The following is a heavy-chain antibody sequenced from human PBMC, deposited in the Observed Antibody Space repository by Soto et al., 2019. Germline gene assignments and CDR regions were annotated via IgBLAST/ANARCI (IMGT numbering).Heavy chain of an antibody. V-gene: IGHV1-8*01. J-gene: IGHJ5*02. CDR1: GYTFTSYD. D-gene: IGHD1-1*01. CDR2: MNPNSGNT. Sequence: GASVKVSCKASGYTFTSYDINWVRQATGQGLEWMGWMNPNSGNTGYAQKFQGRVTMTRNTSISTAYMELSSLRSEDTAVYYCARGHFSLDVDNWNDNWFDPWGQGTLVTVSS. CDR3: ARGHFSLDVDNWNDNWFDP.